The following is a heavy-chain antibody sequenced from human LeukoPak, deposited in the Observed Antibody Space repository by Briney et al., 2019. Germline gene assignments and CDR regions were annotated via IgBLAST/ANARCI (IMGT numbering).Heavy chain of an antibody. J-gene: IGHJ4*02. Sequence: GGSLRLSCAASGFTFSSYGMHWVRQAPGKGLEWVAVIWDDGSNKYYADSVKGRFTISRDNSKNTLYLQMNSLRAEDTAVYYCARDHASGSYYRFDYWGQGTLVTVSS. D-gene: IGHD1-26*01. CDR2: IWDDGSNK. CDR1: GFTFSSYG. V-gene: IGHV3-33*01. CDR3: ARDHASGSYYRFDY.